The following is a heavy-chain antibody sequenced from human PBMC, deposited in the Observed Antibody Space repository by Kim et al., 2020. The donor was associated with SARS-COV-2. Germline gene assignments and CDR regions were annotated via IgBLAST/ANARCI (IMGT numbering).Heavy chain of an antibody. D-gene: IGHD6-13*01. CDR1: GFTFSTHG. V-gene: IGHV3-30*02. CDR2: IWYDGSNE. J-gene: IGHJ6*02. Sequence: GGSLRLSCVSSGFTFSTHGMYWVRQGPAKGLEWVAYIWYDGSNEAYGDSVRGRFTISRDNSKRTVHLEMNSLRVDDTAVYYCAKGVAAAGYYCLDVWGQGTAVIVSS. CDR3: AKGVAAAGYYCLDV.